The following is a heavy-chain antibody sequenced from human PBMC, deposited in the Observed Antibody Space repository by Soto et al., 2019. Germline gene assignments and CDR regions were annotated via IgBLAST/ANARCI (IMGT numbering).Heavy chain of an antibody. J-gene: IGHJ6*02. CDR2: IYYSGST. Sequence: SETLSLTCTVSGGSISSGGYYWSWIRQHPGKGLEWIGYIYYSGSTYYNPSLKSRVTISVDTSKNQFSLKLSSVTAADTAVYYCAREHITMVRGVISYYYGMDVWGQGTTVTVSS. CDR3: AREHITMVRGVISYYYGMDV. CDR1: GGSISSGGYY. D-gene: IGHD3-10*01. V-gene: IGHV4-31*03.